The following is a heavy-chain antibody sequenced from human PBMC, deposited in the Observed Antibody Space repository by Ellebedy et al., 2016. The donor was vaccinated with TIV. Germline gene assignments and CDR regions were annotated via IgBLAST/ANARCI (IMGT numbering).Heavy chain of an antibody. CDR3: AQYQEGWFDP. J-gene: IGHJ5*02. V-gene: IGHV4-59*01. Sequence: MPSETLSLTCTVSGASISSFYWSWIRQPPGKGLEWIGYSHNSGNTNYNPSLKSRVTISRDTSKNQFSLKLTSVTAADTAVYYCAQYQEGWFDPWGHGVLVTVSS. CDR2: SHNSGNT. CDR1: GASISSFY. D-gene: IGHD2-2*01.